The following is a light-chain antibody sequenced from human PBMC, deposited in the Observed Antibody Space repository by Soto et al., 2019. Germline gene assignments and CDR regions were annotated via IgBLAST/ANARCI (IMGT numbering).Light chain of an antibody. CDR1: SSDVGGYNT. CDR3: SSYASNSPYV. V-gene: IGLV2-14*01. CDR2: EVS. Sequence: QSALTQPASVSGSPGQSITISCTGTSSDVGGYNTVSWYQQHPGKAPKLMIYEVSSRPSGISNRFSGSKSGNTASLTISGLQAEDGADYYCSSYASNSPYVFGTGTKVTVL. J-gene: IGLJ1*01.